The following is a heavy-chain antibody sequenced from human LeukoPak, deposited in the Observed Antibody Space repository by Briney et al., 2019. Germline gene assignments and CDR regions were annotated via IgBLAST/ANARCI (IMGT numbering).Heavy chain of an antibody. Sequence: KPSETLSLTCTVSGGSISSYYWSWIRQPPGKGLEWIGSIYYSGSTNYNPSLKSRVTISVDTSKNQFSLKLSSVSAADTALYYCARDTEGSTAWFLLRAFDIWGQGTMVTVSS. D-gene: IGHD3-22*01. CDR1: GGSISSYY. V-gene: IGHV4-59*01. CDR2: IYYSGST. CDR3: ARDTEGSTAWFLLRAFDI. J-gene: IGHJ3*02.